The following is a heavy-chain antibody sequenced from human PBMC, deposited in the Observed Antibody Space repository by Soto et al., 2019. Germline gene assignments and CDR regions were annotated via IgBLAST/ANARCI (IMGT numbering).Heavy chain of an antibody. CDR2: IWSTGTAT. J-gene: IGHJ4*02. Sequence: PGGPLRLSCAASGFTYSRYGMTWVRLALWKELEWVSVIWSTGTATYYADSVRGRFTISRDNSKNTLYLQMNSLRAEDTAVYYCARERNFDWLSEFDYWGQGTLVTVSS. V-gene: IGHV3-23*01. D-gene: IGHD3-9*01. CDR1: GFTYSRYG. CDR3: ARERNFDWLSEFDY.